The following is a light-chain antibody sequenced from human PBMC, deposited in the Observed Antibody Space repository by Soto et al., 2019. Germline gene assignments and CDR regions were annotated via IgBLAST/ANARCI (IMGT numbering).Light chain of an antibody. J-gene: IGKJ3*01. V-gene: IGKV3-20*01. CDR3: QQYGSSLFT. CDR1: QSVSSKY. Sequence: EIVLTQSPGTLSLSPGERATLSCRASQSVSSKYFAWYQQKPGQAPRVLIYGTSIRALGVPERFSGGGSGTDFTLTITRLEPEDFAVYYCQQYGSSLFTFGPGTKVDVK. CDR2: GTS.